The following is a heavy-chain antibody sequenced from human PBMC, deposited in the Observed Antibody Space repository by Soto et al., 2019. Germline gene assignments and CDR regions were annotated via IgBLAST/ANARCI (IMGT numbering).Heavy chain of an antibody. CDR1: EDTFRNYA. CDR2: VIPIFGTA. Sequence: QVELVQSGAEVKKPGSSVKVSCQASEDTFRNYAISWVRQAPGQGLAWMGGVIPIFGTANYAQKFQGRVTITADTSENTVYLELSRLRSEDTAVYYCASTKYDSSAYYYWSLGLWGRGTLVTVAS. V-gene: IGHV1-69*06. CDR3: ASTKYDSSAYYYWSLGL. J-gene: IGHJ2*01. D-gene: IGHD3-22*01.